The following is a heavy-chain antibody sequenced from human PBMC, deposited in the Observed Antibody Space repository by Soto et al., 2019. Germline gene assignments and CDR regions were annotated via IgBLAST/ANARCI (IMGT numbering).Heavy chain of an antibody. CDR2: INSDGSST. CDR1: GFTFSSYW. J-gene: IGHJ6*02. V-gene: IGHV3-74*01. D-gene: IGHD3-10*01. Sequence: GGSLRLSCAASGFTFSSYWMHWVRQAPGKGLVWVSRINSDGSSTSYADSVKGRFTISRDNAKNTLYLQMNSLRAEDTAVYYCAREPNPRYYYGSGSRQYGMDVWGQGTTVTSP. CDR3: AREPNPRYYYGSGSRQYGMDV.